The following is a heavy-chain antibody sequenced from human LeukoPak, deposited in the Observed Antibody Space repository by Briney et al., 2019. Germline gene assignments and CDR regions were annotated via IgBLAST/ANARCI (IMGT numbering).Heavy chain of an antibody. J-gene: IGHJ6*02. CDR1: GGSFSGYY. Sequence: SETLSLTCAVYGGSFSGYYWSWIRQPPGKGLEWIGEINHSGSTNYNPSLKSRVTISVDTSKNQFSLKLSSVTAADTAVYYCARGGDGNSSGWQYYYYGMDVWGQGTTVTVSS. CDR3: ARGGDGNSSGWQYYYYGMDV. CDR2: INHSGST. V-gene: IGHV4-34*01. D-gene: IGHD6-19*01.